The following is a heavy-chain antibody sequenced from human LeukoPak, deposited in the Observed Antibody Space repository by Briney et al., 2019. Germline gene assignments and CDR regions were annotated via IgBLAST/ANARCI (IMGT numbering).Heavy chain of an antibody. V-gene: IGHV3-21*01. Sequence: GGSLRLSCAASGFTFTSYWMHWVRQAPGKGLEWVSSISSSSSYIYYADSVKGRFTISRDNAKNSLYLQMNSLRAEDTAVYYCARDSGSGWYNPDYWGQGTLVTVSS. J-gene: IGHJ4*02. CDR3: ARDSGSGWYNPDY. D-gene: IGHD6-19*01. CDR1: GFTFTSYW. CDR2: ISSSSSYI.